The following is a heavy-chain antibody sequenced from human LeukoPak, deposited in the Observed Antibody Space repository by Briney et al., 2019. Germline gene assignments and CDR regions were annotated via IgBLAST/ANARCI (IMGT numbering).Heavy chain of an antibody. CDR2: ISSSSSYI. J-gene: IGHJ4*02. D-gene: IGHD2-15*01. Sequence: KPGGSLRLSCAASGFTFSSYSMNWVRQAPGKGLEWVSSISSSSSYIYYADSVKGRSTISRDNAKNSLYLQMNSLRAEDTAVYYCARDWVRESCQDYWGQGTLVTVSS. CDR3: ARDWVRESCQDY. V-gene: IGHV3-21*01. CDR1: GFTFSSYS.